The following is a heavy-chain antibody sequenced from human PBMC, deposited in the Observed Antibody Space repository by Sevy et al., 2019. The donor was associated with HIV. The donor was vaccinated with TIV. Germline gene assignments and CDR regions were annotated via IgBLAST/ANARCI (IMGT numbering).Heavy chain of an antibody. CDR1: GFTFSSYE. CDR3: ASLGDIVVVPAAQDYYYYYGMDV. J-gene: IGHJ6*02. D-gene: IGHD2-2*01. V-gene: IGHV3-48*03. Sequence: GGSLRLSCAASGFTFSSYEMNWVRQAPGKGLEWVSYISSSGSTIYYADSVKGRFTISRDNAKNSLYLQMNSLRAEDTAVYYCASLGDIVVVPAAQDYYYYYGMDVRGQGTTVTVSS. CDR2: ISSSGSTI.